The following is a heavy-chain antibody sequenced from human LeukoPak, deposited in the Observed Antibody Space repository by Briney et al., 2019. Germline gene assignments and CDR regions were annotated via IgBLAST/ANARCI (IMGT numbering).Heavy chain of an antibody. Sequence: GASVKVSCKASGGTFSSYAISRVRQAPGQGLEWMGGIIPIFGTANYAQKFQGRVTITTDESTSTAYMELSSLRSEDTAVYYCAIGDDTAMVPGDAYYYYMDVWGKGTTVTVSS. V-gene: IGHV1-69*05. J-gene: IGHJ6*03. D-gene: IGHD5-18*01. CDR2: IIPIFGTA. CDR3: AIGDDTAMVPGDAYYYYMDV. CDR1: GGTFSSYA.